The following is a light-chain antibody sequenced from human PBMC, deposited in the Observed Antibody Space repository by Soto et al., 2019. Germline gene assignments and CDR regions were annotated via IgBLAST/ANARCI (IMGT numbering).Light chain of an antibody. Sequence: QSVLTQPPSGSGAPGQRVTISCTGSSSNIGAGYDVHWYQQLPGTAHKLLIYGNSNRPSGVPDRFSGSKSGTSASLAITGRQAEDEADYYCQSYDSSLSAVVFGGGTTLTVL. J-gene: IGLJ2*01. V-gene: IGLV1-40*01. CDR1: SSNIGAGYD. CDR2: GNS. CDR3: QSYDSSLSAVV.